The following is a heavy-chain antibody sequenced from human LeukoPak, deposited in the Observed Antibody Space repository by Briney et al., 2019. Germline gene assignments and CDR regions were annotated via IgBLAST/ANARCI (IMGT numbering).Heavy chain of an antibody. J-gene: IGHJ4*02. CDR2: ISAYNGNT. Sequence: ASVKVSCKASGYTFTSYGISWVRQAPGQGLEWMGWISAYNGNTNYAQKLQGRVTMTTDTSTSTAYMELRSLRSEDTAVYYCATTWIQLSWEYWGQGTLVTVSS. CDR1: GYTFTSYG. D-gene: IGHD5-18*01. CDR3: ATTWIQLSWEY. V-gene: IGHV1-18*01.